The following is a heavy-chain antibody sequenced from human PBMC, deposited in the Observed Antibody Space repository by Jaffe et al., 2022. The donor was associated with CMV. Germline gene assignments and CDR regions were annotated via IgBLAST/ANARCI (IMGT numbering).Heavy chain of an antibody. CDR3: ARDRPKKYYYDSSGISTKGWFDP. CDR2: IYHSGST. V-gene: IGHV4-4*02. D-gene: IGHD3-22*01. CDR1: GGSISSSNW. J-gene: IGHJ5*02. Sequence: QVQLQESGPGLVKPSGTLSLTCAVSGGSISSSNWWSWVRQPPGKGLEWIGEIYHSGSTNYNPSLKSRVTISVDKSKNQFSLKLSSVTAADTAVYYCARDRPKKYYYDSSGISTKGWFDPWGQGTLVTVSS.